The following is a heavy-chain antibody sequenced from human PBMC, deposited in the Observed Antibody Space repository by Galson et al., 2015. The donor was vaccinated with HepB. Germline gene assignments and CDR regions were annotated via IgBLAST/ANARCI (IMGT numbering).Heavy chain of an antibody. D-gene: IGHD6-13*01. CDR1: GGSISSGGYA. V-gene: IGHV4-30-2*01. CDR3: ARSYSSSWSYTYWYFDL. CDR2: IYHSGST. Sequence: LSLTCAVSGGSISSGGYAWSWIRQPPGKGLEWTGFIYHSGSTYYNPSLKSRVTISVDRSKNQFSLKLSSVTAADTAVYYCARSYSSSWSYTYWYFDLWGRGTLVTVSS. J-gene: IGHJ2*01.